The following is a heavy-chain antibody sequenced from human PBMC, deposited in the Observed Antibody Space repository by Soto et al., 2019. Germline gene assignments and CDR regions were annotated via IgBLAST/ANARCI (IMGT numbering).Heavy chain of an antibody. Sequence: QVHLVQSGAEVKKPGASVKVSCKASGYTFTNYYMHWVRQAPGQGLEWMGMINPRGGRTTYPQKFQDRVNMTTDTSTSTSNMDLSRLRSEDPAVYYCARALADYYDDSNTPYNGFDIWGQGTMVTVSS. J-gene: IGHJ3*02. V-gene: IGHV1-46*03. D-gene: IGHD3-22*01. CDR2: INPRGGRT. CDR3: ARALADYYDDSNTPYNGFDI. CDR1: GYTFTNYY.